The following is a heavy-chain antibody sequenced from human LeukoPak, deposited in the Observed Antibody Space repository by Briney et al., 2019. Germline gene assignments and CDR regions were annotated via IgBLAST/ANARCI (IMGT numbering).Heavy chain of an antibody. CDR1: GYTFTGYY. Sequence: ASVKVSCKASGYTFTGYYMHWVRQVPGQGLEWMGWINPNSGGTNYAQKFQGRVTMTRDTSISTAYMELSRPRSDDTAVYYCASSRRGYYYLRYWGQGTLVTVSS. CDR2: INPNSGGT. D-gene: IGHD3-22*01. V-gene: IGHV1-2*02. CDR3: ASSRRGYYYLRY. J-gene: IGHJ4*02.